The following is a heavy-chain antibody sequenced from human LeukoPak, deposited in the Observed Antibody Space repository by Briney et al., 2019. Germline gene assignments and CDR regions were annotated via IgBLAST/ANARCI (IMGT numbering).Heavy chain of an antibody. D-gene: IGHD3-3*01. CDR3: AKTTCPGIVYST. Sequence: PSETLSLTCTVSGVSTSSSNSYWGWIRQPPGKGLEWIGSIYYSGNTYYNASLKSQVSISIDTSKNQFSLRLTSVTAADTAVYYRAKTTCPGIVYSTGGQGTPGNGSS. CDR2: IYYSGNT. CDR1: GVSTSSSNSY. J-gene: IGHJ4*01. V-gene: IGHV4-39*01.